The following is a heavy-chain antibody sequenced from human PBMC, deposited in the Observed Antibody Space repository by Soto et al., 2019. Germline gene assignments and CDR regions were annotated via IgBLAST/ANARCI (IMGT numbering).Heavy chain of an antibody. CDR2: IYYSGST. Sequence: NPSETLSLTCTVSGGSISSGGYYWSWIRQHPGKGLEWIGYIYYSGSTYYNPSLKSRVTISVDTSKNQFSLKLSSVTAADTAVYYCARDLRTAYGDLLTVAFDIWGQGTMVTRLL. D-gene: IGHD4-17*01. CDR1: GGSISSGGYY. V-gene: IGHV4-31*03. J-gene: IGHJ3*02. CDR3: ARDLRTAYGDLLTVAFDI.